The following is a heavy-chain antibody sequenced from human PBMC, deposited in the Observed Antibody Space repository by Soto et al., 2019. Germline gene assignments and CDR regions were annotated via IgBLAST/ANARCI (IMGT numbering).Heavy chain of an antibody. CDR2: INSDGSST. Sequence: GGSLRLSCAASGFTFSSYWMHWVRQAPGKGLVWVSRINSDGSSTSYADSVKGRFTISRDNAKNTLYLQMNSLRAEDTAVYYCARAAGVVPATLNWFDPWGQGTLVTVSS. CDR3: ARAAGVVPATLNWFDP. J-gene: IGHJ5*02. CDR1: GFTFSSYW. V-gene: IGHV3-74*01. D-gene: IGHD2-15*01.